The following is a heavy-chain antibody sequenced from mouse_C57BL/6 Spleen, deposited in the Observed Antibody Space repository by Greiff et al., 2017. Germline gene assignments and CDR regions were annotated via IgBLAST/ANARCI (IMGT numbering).Heavy chain of an antibody. CDR2: IRSKSNNYAT. J-gene: IGHJ1*03. D-gene: IGHD2-4*01. Sequence: GGGLVQPKGSLKLSCAASGFSFNTYAMNWVRQAPGKGLDWVARIRSKSNNYATYYADSVKDRFTISRDDSESMLYLQMNNLKTEDTAMYYCVRQGDYDDWYFDVWGTGTTVTVSS. CDR3: VRQGDYDDWYFDV. CDR1: GFSFNTYA. V-gene: IGHV10-1*01.